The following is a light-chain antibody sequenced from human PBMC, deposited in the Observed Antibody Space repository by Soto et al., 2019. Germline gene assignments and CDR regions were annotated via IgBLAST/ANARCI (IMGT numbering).Light chain of an antibody. Sequence: DIQMTQSPSSLSASVGDRVTITCQASRDISNHLNWYQQKPGKVPKLLIYDASKLETGVPSRFGGSGSGTDFTFTISSLQPEDIATYYCQQNDNLPPLTFGGGTKVEIK. V-gene: IGKV1-33*01. J-gene: IGKJ4*01. CDR2: DAS. CDR3: QQNDNLPPLT. CDR1: RDISNH.